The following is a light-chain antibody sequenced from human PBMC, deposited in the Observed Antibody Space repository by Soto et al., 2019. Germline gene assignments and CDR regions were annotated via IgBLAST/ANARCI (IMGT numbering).Light chain of an antibody. CDR3: QQYGSSPLG. J-gene: IGKJ2*03. Sequence: EIVLTQSPGTRSLSPGERATLSCRASQSVSSSYLAWYQQKPGQAPRLLIYGASSRATGIPDRFSGSGSGTDFTLTINGLEPEDFAVYYCQQYGSSPLGFGQGTKLEIK. V-gene: IGKV3-20*01. CDR1: QSVSSSY. CDR2: GAS.